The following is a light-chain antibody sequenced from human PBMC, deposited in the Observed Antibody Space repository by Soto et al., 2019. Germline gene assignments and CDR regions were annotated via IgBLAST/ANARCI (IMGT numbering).Light chain of an antibody. CDR2: GAS. J-gene: IGKJ4*01. Sequence: EIVMTQSPATLSVSPGEGATLSCKASQSISSNLAWYQQKPGQAPRLLIYGASTRATGIPARFSGSGSGTEFTLTISSLQSEDFAVYYCQQYNNWPPLTFGGGTKVDIK. V-gene: IGKV3-15*01. CDR3: QQYNNWPPLT. CDR1: QSISSN.